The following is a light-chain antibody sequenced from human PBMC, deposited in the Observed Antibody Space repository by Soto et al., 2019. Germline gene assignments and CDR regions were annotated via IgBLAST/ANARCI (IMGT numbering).Light chain of an antibody. Sequence: DIQMTQSPSTLSASVGDRVTITCRASQSISSWLAWYQQKPGKAPKLLIYKASSLENAVPSRFSGSGSGTEFTLTISSLQPEDFATYYCQQGYSFPLTFGGGTKVDIK. V-gene: IGKV1-5*03. CDR1: QSISSW. CDR2: KAS. CDR3: QQGYSFPLT. J-gene: IGKJ4*01.